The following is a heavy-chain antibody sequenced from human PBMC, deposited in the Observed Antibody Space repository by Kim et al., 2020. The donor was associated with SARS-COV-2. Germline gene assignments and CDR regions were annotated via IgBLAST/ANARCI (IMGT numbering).Heavy chain of an antibody. V-gene: IGHV3-66*02. CDR2: IYGCGGRS. D-gene: IGHD4-17*01. Sequence: GGSLRLSCAASGFTFSSNAMSWVRQAPGKGLEWVSVIYGCGGRSYSASVVRRFSTISDDTYNTLYHQKNSRIGEDESVADNRANLLHHYGDTPGDFDTRG. CDR1: GFTFSSNA. J-gene: IGHJ3*02. CDR3: ANLLHHYGDTPGDFDT.